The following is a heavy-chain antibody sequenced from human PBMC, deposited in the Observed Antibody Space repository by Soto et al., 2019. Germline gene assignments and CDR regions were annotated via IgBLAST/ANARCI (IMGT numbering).Heavy chain of an antibody. CDR3: AVIAVAGDSFDY. CDR2: ISSSSSYI. V-gene: IGHV3-21*01. CDR1: GFTFSSYS. D-gene: IGHD6-19*01. Sequence: GGSLRLSCAASGFTFSSYSMNWVRQAPGKGLEWVSSISSSSSYIYYADSVKGRFTISRDNAKNSPYLQMNSLRAEDTAVYYCAVIAVAGDSFDYWGQGTLVTVSS. J-gene: IGHJ4*02.